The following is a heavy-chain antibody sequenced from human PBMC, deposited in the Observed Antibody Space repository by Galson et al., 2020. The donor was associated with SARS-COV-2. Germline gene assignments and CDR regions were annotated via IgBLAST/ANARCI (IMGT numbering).Heavy chain of an antibody. CDR1: IGSMTSNY. V-gene: IGHV4-59*08. Sequence: ETSETLSLTCAVSIGSMTSNYWSWIRQAPGKGLEWIGYISYDGSTTYNPSLKSRVTISIDTSKNQFSLRLTSVTAADTALYYCAKLAEGRRSSEDYWGQGTRVTVSS. D-gene: IGHD1-26*01. CDR2: ISYDGST. CDR3: AKLAEGRRSSEDY. J-gene: IGHJ4*02.